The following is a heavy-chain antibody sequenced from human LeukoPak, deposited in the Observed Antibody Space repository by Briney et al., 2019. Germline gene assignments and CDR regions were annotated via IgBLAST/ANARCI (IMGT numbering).Heavy chain of an antibody. D-gene: IGHD3-22*01. J-gene: IGHJ4*02. V-gene: IGHV3-53*04. CDR1: GFTVSRNY. CDR2: IYSGGST. CDR3: ARVSYYDSSGYRGPLDY. Sequence: GGSLRLSCAASGFTVSRNYMSWVRQAPGKGLEWVSVIYSGGSTYYADSVKGRFTIPRHNSKNTLYLQMNSLRAEDTAVYYCARVSYYDSSGYRGPLDYWGQGTLVTVSS.